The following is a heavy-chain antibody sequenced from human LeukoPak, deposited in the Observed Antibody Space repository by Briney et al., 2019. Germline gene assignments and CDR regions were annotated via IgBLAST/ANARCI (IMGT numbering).Heavy chain of an antibody. J-gene: IGHJ4*02. CDR2: IYHSGST. D-gene: IGHD4-17*01. V-gene: IGHV4-4*02. CDR3: AREGRHDYGDYVIYY. Sequence: PSETLSLTCAVSGGSISSSNWWSWVRQPPGKGLEWIGEIYHSGSTNYNPSLKSRVTISVDKSKNQFSLKLSSVTAADTAVYYCAREGRHDYGDYVIYYWGQGTLVTVSS. CDR1: GGSISSSNW.